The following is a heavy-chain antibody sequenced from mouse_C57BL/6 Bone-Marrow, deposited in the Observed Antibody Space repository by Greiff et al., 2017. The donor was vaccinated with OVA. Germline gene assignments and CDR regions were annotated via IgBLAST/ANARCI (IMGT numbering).Heavy chain of an antibody. CDR2: INPYNGGT. D-gene: IGHD2-3*01. CDR3: LFYDGYCGFAY. CDR1: GYTFTDYY. Sequence: VQLQQSGPVLVKPGASVKMSCKASGYTFTDYYMNWVKQSHGKSLEWIGVINPYNGGTSYNQKFKGKATLTVDKSSSTAYMELNSLTSEDSAVXYYLFYDGYCGFAYWGQGTLVTVSA. V-gene: IGHV1-19*01. J-gene: IGHJ3*01.